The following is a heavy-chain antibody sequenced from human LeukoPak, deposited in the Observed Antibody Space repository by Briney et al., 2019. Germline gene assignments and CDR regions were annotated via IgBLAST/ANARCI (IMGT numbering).Heavy chain of an antibody. CDR2: IHDSGTA. CDR1: RGSISSHY. Sequence: SETLSLTCTVSRGSISSHYWSWIRQPPGKGLEWIGNIHDSGTANYSPSLKSRVTISVDTSKNNFSLKLTSVTAADTAICYCAKGKQQLAYDSFDIWGQGTMVTVSS. D-gene: IGHD6-13*01. V-gene: IGHV4-59*11. CDR3: AKGKQQLAYDSFDI. J-gene: IGHJ3*02.